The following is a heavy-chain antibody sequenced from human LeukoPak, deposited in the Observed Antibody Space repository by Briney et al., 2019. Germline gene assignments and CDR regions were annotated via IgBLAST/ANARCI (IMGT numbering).Heavy chain of an antibody. CDR2: TVGSRPDT. J-gene: IGHJ5*01. Sequence: GGSLRLSCAASGFTFTNYAMSWVRQTPGKGLEWVAATVGSRPDTYHADSVKGRFTIARDNAKSTAYLQMDSLRVEDTAVYYCGTSRWSGVVDSWGQGTLVTVSS. CDR1: GFTFTNYA. V-gene: IGHV3-23*01. CDR3: GTSRWSGVVDS. D-gene: IGHD3-3*01.